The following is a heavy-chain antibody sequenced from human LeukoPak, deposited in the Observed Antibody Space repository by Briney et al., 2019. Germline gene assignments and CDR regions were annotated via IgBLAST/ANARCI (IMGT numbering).Heavy chain of an antibody. V-gene: IGHV4-34*01. CDR3: ARRIVGTSRAFDI. CDR1: GGSFSGYY. D-gene: IGHD1-26*01. CDR2: INHSGST. Sequence: SETLSLTCAVYGGSFSGYYWSWIRQPPGKGLEGIGEINHSGSTNYNPPLKSRVTISVDTSKNQFSLKLSSVTAADTAVYYCARRIVGTSRAFDIWGQGTMVTVSS. J-gene: IGHJ3*02.